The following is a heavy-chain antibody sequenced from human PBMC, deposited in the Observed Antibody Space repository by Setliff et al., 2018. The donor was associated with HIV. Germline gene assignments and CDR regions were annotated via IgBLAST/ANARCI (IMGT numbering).Heavy chain of an antibody. CDR1: GDSISSGSYY. CDR2: IYTSGST. CDR3: ARIPTNITPNGFDI. V-gene: IGHV4-61*02. D-gene: IGHD1-1*01. J-gene: IGHJ3*02. Sequence: KPSETLSLTCTVSGDSISSGSYYWSWIRQPAGKGLHWIGRIYTSGSTNYNPSLKSRVTISLDTSKNQFSLKLSSVTAADTAVYYCARIPTNITPNGFDIWGQGTMVTVSS.